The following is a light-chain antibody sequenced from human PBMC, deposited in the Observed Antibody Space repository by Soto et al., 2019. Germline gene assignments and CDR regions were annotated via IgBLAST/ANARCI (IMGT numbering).Light chain of an antibody. CDR3: QQYGSSPPWT. CDR2: GAS. V-gene: IGKV3-20*01. Sequence: EIVLTQSPGTLSLSPGERATLSCRASQVVSSSYLAWYQQKPGQAPRLLIYGASGRATAIPDRFSGSGSGTDFTLTISRLDPEDFAVYYCQQYGSSPPWTFGQGTKVEIK. J-gene: IGKJ1*01. CDR1: QVVSSSY.